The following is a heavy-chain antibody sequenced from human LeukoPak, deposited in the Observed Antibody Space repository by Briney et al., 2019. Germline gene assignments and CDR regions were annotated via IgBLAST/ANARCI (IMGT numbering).Heavy chain of an antibody. CDR1: GYTFSSYD. D-gene: IGHD3-10*01. J-gene: IGHJ5*02. Sequence: GASVKVSCKASGYTFSSYDINWVRQAAGQGLEWMGWMNPISGSTGYAQKFQGRVTMTRDTSITTAFMGLSSLRSDDTAIYYCARVKRFPTVWFDPWGQGTLVTVSS. CDR3: ARVKRFPTVWFDP. V-gene: IGHV1-8*01. CDR2: MNPISGST.